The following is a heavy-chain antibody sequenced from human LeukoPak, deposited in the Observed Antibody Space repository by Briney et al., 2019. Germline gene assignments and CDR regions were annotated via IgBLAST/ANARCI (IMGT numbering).Heavy chain of an antibody. V-gene: IGHV1-18*01. CDR3: ARDQDYYDSSGYYPPDAFDI. CDR2: ISAYNGNT. CDR1: GYTFTSYS. J-gene: IGHJ3*02. Sequence: ASVKVSCKASGYTFTSYSISWVRQAPGQGLEWMGWISAYNGNTNYAQKLQGRVTMTTDTSTSTAYMELRSLRSDDTAVYYCARDQDYYDSSGYYPPDAFDIWGQGTMVTVSS. D-gene: IGHD3-22*01.